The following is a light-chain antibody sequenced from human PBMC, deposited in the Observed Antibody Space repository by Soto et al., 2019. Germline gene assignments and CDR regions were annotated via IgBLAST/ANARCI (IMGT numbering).Light chain of an antibody. Sequence: IQLTQSPSTLSASLGDRVTLTCQASQTIINCLAWYQQKPGKAPKLLVSAASSLQSGVPSRFSGSGSGTDLTLTISSLLPEDFASYYCQQSYSTPRGTFGQGTKVDIK. CDR3: QQSYSTPRGT. V-gene: IGKV1-39*01. CDR1: QTIINC. CDR2: AAS. J-gene: IGKJ1*01.